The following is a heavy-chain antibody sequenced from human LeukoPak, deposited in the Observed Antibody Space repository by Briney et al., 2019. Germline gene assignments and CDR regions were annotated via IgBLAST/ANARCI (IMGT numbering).Heavy chain of an antibody. Sequence: PSETLSLTRTVSGGSISSYYWSWIRQPPGKGLEWIGYIYYSGSTNYNPSLKSRVTISVDTSKNQFSLKLSSVTAADTAVYYCARAFASGPRNWFDPWGQGTLVTVSS. D-gene: IGHD3-16*01. CDR3: ARAFASGPRNWFDP. J-gene: IGHJ5*02. CDR2: IYYSGST. CDR1: GGSISSYY. V-gene: IGHV4-59*01.